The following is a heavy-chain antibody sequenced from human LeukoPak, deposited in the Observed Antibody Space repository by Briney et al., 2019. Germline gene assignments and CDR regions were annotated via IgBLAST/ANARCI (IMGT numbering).Heavy chain of an antibody. CDR3: ARHTSPRDYFDY. CDR2: IYYSGSA. J-gene: IGHJ4*02. V-gene: IGHV4-59*08. Sequence: SETLSLTCTVSGGSINSYYWSWIRQPPGKGLEWIGYIYYSGSASYSPSLKSRLTISVDTSKNQFSLRLSSVTAADTALYYCARHTSPRDYFDYWGQGTLVTVSS. CDR1: GGSINSYY.